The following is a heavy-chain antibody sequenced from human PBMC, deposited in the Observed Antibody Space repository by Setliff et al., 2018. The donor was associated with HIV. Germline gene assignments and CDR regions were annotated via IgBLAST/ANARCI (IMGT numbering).Heavy chain of an antibody. Sequence: LSLTCAVYGTSFNDYFWTWIRQSPGKGLQWIGEIIHVGSTKYNSPFKSRATISVDTSKNQFSLKLNSVTAADTAVYYCARQPPPGDYADYWGQGTLVTVSS. CDR2: IIHVGST. J-gene: IGHJ4*02. V-gene: IGHV4-34*12. D-gene: IGHD4-17*01. CDR3: ARQPPPGDYADY. CDR1: GTSFNDYF.